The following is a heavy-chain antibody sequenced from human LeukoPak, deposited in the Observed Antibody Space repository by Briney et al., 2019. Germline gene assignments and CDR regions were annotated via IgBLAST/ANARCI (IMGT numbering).Heavy chain of an antibody. CDR1: GFTFSSYG. J-gene: IGHJ4*02. CDR2: ISYDGGNK. D-gene: IGHD6-19*01. Sequence: GRSLRLSCAASGFTFSSYGMHWVRQAPGKGLEWVAVISYDGGNKYYADSVKGRFTISRDNSKNTLYLQMNSLRAEDTAVYYCAKDLKPWAGAVIDYWGQGTLVTVSS. CDR3: AKDLKPWAGAVIDY. V-gene: IGHV3-30*18.